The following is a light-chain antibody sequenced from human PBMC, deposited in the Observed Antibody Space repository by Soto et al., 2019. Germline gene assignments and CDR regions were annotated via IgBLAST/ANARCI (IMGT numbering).Light chain of an antibody. CDR1: QRISRN. J-gene: IGKJ1*01. CDR3: QQYNNWPLS. Sequence: EIVMTQSPATLSVSPWESATVSCRASQRISRNLAWYQQKPGQAPRLLIYAASTRATGIPARFSGSGSGTEFTLTISSLQSEDFAVYYCQQYNNWPLSFGQGTKVDIK. CDR2: AAS. V-gene: IGKV3D-15*01.